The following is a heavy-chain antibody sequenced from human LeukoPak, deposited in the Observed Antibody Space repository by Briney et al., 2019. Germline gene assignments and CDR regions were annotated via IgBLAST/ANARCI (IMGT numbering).Heavy chain of an antibody. D-gene: IGHD1-20*01. Sequence: ASVKVSCKASGYTFTSYDINWVRQATGQGLEWMGWMNPNSGNTGYAQKFQGRVTITTDESTSTAYMELSSLRSEDTAVYYCASGSITGTALYYYYMDVWGKGTTVTVSS. CDR1: GYTFTSYD. J-gene: IGHJ6*03. CDR3: ASGSITGTALYYYYMDV. CDR2: MNPNSGNT. V-gene: IGHV1-8*03.